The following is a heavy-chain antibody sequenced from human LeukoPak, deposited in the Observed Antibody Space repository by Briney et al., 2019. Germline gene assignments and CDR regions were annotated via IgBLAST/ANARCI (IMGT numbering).Heavy chain of an antibody. V-gene: IGHV3-23*01. CDR2: ISGTGGTT. CDR1: GGSFSGYY. D-gene: IGHD4-17*01. CDR3: AKGRGTTVTAAANY. Sequence: ETLSLTCAVYGGSFSGYYWSWIRQPPGKGLEWVSTISGTGGTTYYADSVKGRFTISRDNSKNTLFLQFNSLRADDTAVYYCAKGRGTTVTAAANYWGQGTLVTVSS. J-gene: IGHJ4*02.